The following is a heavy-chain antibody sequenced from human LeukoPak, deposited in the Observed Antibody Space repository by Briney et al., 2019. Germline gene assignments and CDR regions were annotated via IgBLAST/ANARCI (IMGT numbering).Heavy chain of an antibody. D-gene: IGHD6-19*01. CDR3: ARETYSSGWYFDY. CDR1: GGSIRSYY. V-gene: IGHV4-59*01. Sequence: SETLSLTCTVSGGSIRSYYWSWIRQPPGKGLEWIAYIYYSGSTNYNPSLKSRVTISVDTSKNQFSLKVSSVTAADTAVYYCARETYSSGWYFDYCGQGTLVTVSS. J-gene: IGHJ4*02. CDR2: IYYSGST.